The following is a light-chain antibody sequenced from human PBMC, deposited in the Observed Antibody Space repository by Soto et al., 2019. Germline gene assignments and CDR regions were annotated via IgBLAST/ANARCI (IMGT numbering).Light chain of an antibody. Sequence: DVQITRSPSTLSASVGDRVTITCRASQSISSWLAWYQQKPGKAPKLLIYDASSLESGVPSRFSGSGSGTEFTLTISSLQPDDFATYYCQQYNSYSPWTFGQGTKVAIK. CDR3: QQYNSYSPWT. CDR1: QSISSW. CDR2: DAS. J-gene: IGKJ1*01. V-gene: IGKV1-5*01.